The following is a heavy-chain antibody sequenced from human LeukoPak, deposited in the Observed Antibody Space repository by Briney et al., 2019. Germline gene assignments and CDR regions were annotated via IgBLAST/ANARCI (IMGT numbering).Heavy chain of an antibody. CDR2: ISYDGSNK. Sequence: GGSLRLSCAASGFTFSSYAMHWVRQAPGKGLEWVAVISYDGSNKYYADSVKGRFTISRDNSKNTLYLQMNSLRAEDTAVYYCARDCVIITFGGYFDYWGQGTLVTVSS. D-gene: IGHD3-16*01. CDR1: GFTFSSYA. J-gene: IGHJ4*02. CDR3: ARDCVIITFGGYFDY. V-gene: IGHV3-30*04.